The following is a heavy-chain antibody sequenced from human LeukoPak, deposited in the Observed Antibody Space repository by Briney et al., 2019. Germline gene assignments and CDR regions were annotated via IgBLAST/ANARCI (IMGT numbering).Heavy chain of an antibody. J-gene: IGHJ6*03. CDR3: AKDGRGYSYGYYYYYYMDV. CDR2: ISGSGGST. D-gene: IGHD5-18*01. CDR1: GFTFSSYA. V-gene: IGHV3-23*01. Sequence: GGSLRLSCAASGFTFSSYAMSWVRQAPGKGLEWVSAISGSGGSTYYADSVKGRFTISSDNSKNTLYLQMNSLRAQDTALYYCAKDGRGYSYGYYYYYYMDVWGKGTTVTVSS.